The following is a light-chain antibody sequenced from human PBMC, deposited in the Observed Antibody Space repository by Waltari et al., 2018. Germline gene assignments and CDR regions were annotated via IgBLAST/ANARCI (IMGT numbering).Light chain of an antibody. V-gene: IGLV2-8*01. CDR2: AVT. CDR3: RSYAGNISWV. Sequence: QSALTQPPSASGSPGQSVTISCTGTSYDVGTSNYVCCYQQHPGKAPKLMRYAVTKRPSGVPDRFSGSRSGNTASLAVSGLQAEDEADYYCRSYAGNISWVCGGGTRLAVL. J-gene: IGLJ3*02. CDR1: SYDVGTSNY.